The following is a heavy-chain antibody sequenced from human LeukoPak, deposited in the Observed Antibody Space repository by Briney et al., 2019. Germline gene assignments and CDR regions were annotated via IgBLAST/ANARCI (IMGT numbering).Heavy chain of an antibody. CDR3: ARSLPYGTTWYGRSDF. CDR2: IRQDGDTK. J-gene: IGHJ4*02. Sequence: QPGGSLRFSCAASGFPFNAYWMTWVRQAPGKGLEWVANIRQDGDTKYYVDSVKGRFTISRDNAMNSLYLQMNSLRAEDTAIYYCARSLPYGTTWYGRSDFWGQGTLVTVSS. V-gene: IGHV3-7*03. CDR1: GFPFNAYW. D-gene: IGHD6-13*01.